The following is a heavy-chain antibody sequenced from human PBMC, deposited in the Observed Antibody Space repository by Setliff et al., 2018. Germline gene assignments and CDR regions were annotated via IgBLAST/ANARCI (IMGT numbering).Heavy chain of an antibody. CDR1: GGSISNYY. D-gene: IGHD1-26*01. CDR3: ARKGISALSGAFDM. Sequence: SETLSLTCTVSGGSISNYYWRWIRQPAGKGLEWIGRIYTSGSTNYNPSLKSRVTMSVDTSKNQFSLKLSSVTAADTAVYYCARKGISALSGAFDMWGQGTMVTVSS. J-gene: IGHJ3*02. CDR2: IYTSGST. V-gene: IGHV4-4*07.